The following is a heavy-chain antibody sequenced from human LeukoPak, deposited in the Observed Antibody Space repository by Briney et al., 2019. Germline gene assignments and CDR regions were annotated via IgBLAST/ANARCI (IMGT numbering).Heavy chain of an antibody. J-gene: IGHJ6*02. CDR3: ARDRHCSGGSCYGMDV. CDR1: GFTFSSYD. D-gene: IGHD2-15*01. V-gene: IGHV3-13*01. CDR2: IGTAGDT. Sequence: GGSLRLSCAASGFTFSSYDMHWVRQATGKGLEWVSAIGTAGDTYHPGSVKGQFTISRENAKNSLYLQMNSLRAGDTAVYYCARDRHCSGGSCYGMDVWGQGTTVTVSS.